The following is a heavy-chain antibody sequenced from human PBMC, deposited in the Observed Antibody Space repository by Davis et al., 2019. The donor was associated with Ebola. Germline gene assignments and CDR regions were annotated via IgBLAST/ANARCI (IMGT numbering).Heavy chain of an antibody. D-gene: IGHD3-22*01. CDR2: IYSGGST. CDR3: ARYIPQVVITQADAFDI. J-gene: IGHJ3*02. V-gene: IGHV3-53*04. Sequence: GESLKISCAASGFTFNSHSMHWVRQAPGKGLEWASVIYSGGSTYYADSVKGRFTISRHNSKNTLYLQMNSLRAEDTAVYYCARYIPQVVITQADAFDIWGQGTMVTVSS. CDR1: GFTFNSHS.